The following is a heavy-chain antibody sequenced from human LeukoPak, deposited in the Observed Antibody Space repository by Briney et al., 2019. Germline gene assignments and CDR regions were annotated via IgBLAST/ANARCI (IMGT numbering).Heavy chain of an antibody. CDR1: GGSISSYY. V-gene: IGHV4-59*01. CDR2: IYYSGST. CDR3: ARIPAYCGGDCPMDV. J-gene: IGHJ6*03. D-gene: IGHD2-21*02. Sequence: SETLSLTCTVSGGSISSYYWSWIRQPPGEGLEWIGYIYYSGSTNYNPSLKSRVTISVDTSKNQFSLKLSSVTAADTAVYYCARIPAYCGGDCPMDVWGKGTTVTVSS.